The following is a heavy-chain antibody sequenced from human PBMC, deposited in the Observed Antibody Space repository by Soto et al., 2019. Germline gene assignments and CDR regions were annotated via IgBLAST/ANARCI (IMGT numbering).Heavy chain of an antibody. CDR1: GFTFSSYS. V-gene: IGHV3-21*01. CDR2: ISSSSSYI. D-gene: IGHD6-13*01. J-gene: IGHJ4*02. Sequence: EVQLVESGGGLVKPGGSLRLSCAASGFTFSSYSMNWVRQAPGKGLEWVSSISSSSSYIYYADSVKGRFPISRDNAKNSLYLQMNSLRAEDTAVYYCARELVGSRDLDYWGQGTLVTVSS. CDR3: ARELVGSRDLDY.